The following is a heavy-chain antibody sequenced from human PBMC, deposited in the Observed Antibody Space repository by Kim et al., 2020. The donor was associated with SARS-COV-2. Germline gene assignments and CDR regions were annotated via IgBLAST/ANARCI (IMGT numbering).Heavy chain of an antibody. CDR1: GFTFSSYG. J-gene: IGHJ2*01. CDR3: ASGTRDSGYDFREDWYFDL. V-gene: IGHV3-33*01. CDR2: IWYDGSNK. D-gene: IGHD5-12*01. Sequence: GRSLRLSCAASGFTFSSYGMHWVRQAPGKGLEWVAVIWYDGSNKYYADSVKGRFTISRDNSKNTLYLQMNSLRAEDTAVYYCASGTRDSGYDFREDWYFDLWGRGTLVTVSS.